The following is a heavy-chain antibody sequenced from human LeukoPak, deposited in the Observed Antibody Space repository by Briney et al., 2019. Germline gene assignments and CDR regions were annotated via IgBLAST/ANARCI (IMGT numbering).Heavy chain of an antibody. CDR1: GYTFTSYA. V-gene: IGHV1-3*02. CDR2: SNAGNGNT. CDR3: ARDLQGSSTFDY. Sequence: ASVKVSCKASGYTFTSYAMHWVRQAPGQRLEWMGWSNAGNGNTKYSQEFQGRVTMTRDTSTNTVYMELSSLRSDDTAVYYCARDLQGSSTFDYWGQGTLVTVSS. J-gene: IGHJ4*02. D-gene: IGHD4-11*01.